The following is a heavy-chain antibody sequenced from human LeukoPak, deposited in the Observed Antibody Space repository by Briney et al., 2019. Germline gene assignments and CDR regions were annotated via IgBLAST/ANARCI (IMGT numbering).Heavy chain of an antibody. D-gene: IGHD5-24*01. J-gene: IGHJ4*02. CDR1: GFTFSSYS. CDR2: ISSSSSYI. Sequence: GGSLRLSCAASGFTFSSYSMDWVCQAPGKGLEWVSSISSSSSYIYYADSVKGRFTISRANAQNSLYLQMNGLRAEDTAVYYCARQWLQSSFDYWGQGTLVTVSS. V-gene: IGHV3-21*01. CDR3: ARQWLQSSFDY.